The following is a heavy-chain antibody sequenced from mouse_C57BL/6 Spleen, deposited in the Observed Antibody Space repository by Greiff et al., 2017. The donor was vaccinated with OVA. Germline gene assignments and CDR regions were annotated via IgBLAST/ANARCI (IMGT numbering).Heavy chain of an antibody. CDR1: GYTFTSYD. J-gene: IGHJ3*01. V-gene: IGHV1-85*01. D-gene: IGHD2-4*01. Sequence: QVQLQQSGPELVKPGASVKLSCKASGYTFTSYDINWVKQRPGQGLEWIGWIYPRDGSTKYHEKFKGKATLTVDTSSSTAYMALHCLTSVGSEGYFWASSDDYDSAWFAYWGQGTLVTVSA. CDR2: IYPRDGST. CDR3: ASSDDYDSAWFAY.